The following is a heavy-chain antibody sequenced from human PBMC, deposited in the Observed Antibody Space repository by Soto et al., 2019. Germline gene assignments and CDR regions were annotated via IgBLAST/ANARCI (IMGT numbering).Heavy chain of an antibody. CDR2: IFYLGSS. CDR1: GASIISSDFY. V-gene: IGHV4-39*01. Sequence: PSETLSLTCTVSGASIISSDFYWGWVRQPPGKGLEWIGSIFYLGSSYYNPSLKSRVTMSVDTSKNQFSLRLRSVTAADKALYFCARHSLALRKNNWFDPWGQGIMVTVSS. D-gene: IGHD3-3*02. CDR3: ARHSLALRKNNWFDP. J-gene: IGHJ5*02.